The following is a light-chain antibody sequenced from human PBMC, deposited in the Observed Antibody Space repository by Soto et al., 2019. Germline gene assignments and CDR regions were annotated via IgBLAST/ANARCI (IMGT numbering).Light chain of an antibody. V-gene: IGKV3-20*01. CDR1: QSVSSSY. Sequence: EIVLTQSPGTLSLSPGERATLSCRASQSVSSSYLAWYQQKPGQAPRLLIYGASSRATGIPDRFSGSGSGTHFTLTISRLEPEDFAVYYCHQYGSSPLLTFGGGTKVEIK. CDR2: GAS. CDR3: HQYGSSPLLT. J-gene: IGKJ4*01.